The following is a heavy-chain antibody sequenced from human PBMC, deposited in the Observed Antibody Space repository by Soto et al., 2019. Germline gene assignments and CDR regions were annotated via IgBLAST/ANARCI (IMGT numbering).Heavy chain of an antibody. Sequence: SETLSLTCTVSGGSISSYYCSWLRQPPGKGLEWMGNIYYSGSTNYNPSLKSRVTISVDTSKNQFSLKLSSVTAADTAVYYCAGPIIEVASHHYNCDGMDAWGQGTTVTV. V-gene: IGHV4-59*08. CDR2: IYYSGST. CDR1: GGSISSYY. J-gene: IGHJ6*01. D-gene: IGHD1-26*01. CDR3: AGPIIEVASHHYNCDGMDA.